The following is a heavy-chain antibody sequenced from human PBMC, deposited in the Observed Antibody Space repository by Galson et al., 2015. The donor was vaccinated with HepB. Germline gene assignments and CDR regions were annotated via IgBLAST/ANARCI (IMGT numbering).Heavy chain of an antibody. CDR1: GGSISSYY. CDR2: IYYSGST. CDR3: ARFTAWFDP. Sequence: QVQLQESGPGLVKPSETLSLTCTVSGGSISSYYWSRIRQPPGKGLEWIGYIYYSGSTNYNPSLKSRVTISVDTSKNQFSLKLSSVTAADTAVYYCARFTAWFDPWGQGTLVTVSS. V-gene: IGHV4-59*01. J-gene: IGHJ5*02. D-gene: IGHD3-3*01.